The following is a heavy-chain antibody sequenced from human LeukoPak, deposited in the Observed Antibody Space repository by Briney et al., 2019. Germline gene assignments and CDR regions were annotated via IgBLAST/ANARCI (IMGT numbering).Heavy chain of an antibody. Sequence: PGGSLRLSCAASGFTVSSNYMSWVRQSPGKGLEWVSGITWNGGNTDYADSVKGRFTISRDNAKNFLYLQMNSLRAEDTALYYCARDRFRVPIDHWGQGTLVTVSS. D-gene: IGHD5/OR15-5a*01. CDR2: ITWNGGNT. CDR3: ARDRFRVPIDH. CDR1: GFTVSSNY. J-gene: IGHJ4*02. V-gene: IGHV3-20*04.